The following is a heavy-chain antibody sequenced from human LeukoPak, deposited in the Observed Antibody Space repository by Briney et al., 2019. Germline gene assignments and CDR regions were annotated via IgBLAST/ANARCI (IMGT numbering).Heavy chain of an antibody. CDR1: GGTFSSYA. CDR3: ATGPLSGSLFDY. CDR2: FDPEDGET. Sequence: ASVKVSCKASGGTFSSYAISWVRQAPGKGLEWMGGFDPEDGETIYAQKFQGRVTMTEDTSTDTAYMELSSLRSEDTAVYYCATGPLSGSLFDYWGQGTLVTVSS. J-gene: IGHJ4*02. D-gene: IGHD2-15*01. V-gene: IGHV1-24*01.